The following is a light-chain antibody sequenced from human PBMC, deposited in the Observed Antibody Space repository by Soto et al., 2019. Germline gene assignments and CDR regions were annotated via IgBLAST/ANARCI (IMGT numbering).Light chain of an antibody. CDR1: QSISSW. Sequence: DIQMTQSPSTLSASVGDRVTITCRASQSISSWLAWYQQKPGKAPKLLIYKASSLESGVPSRFSGSGSGTEFTLTISSLQPDDFATYYCQQYNSYSITFGPGAQGGYQ. J-gene: IGKJ3*01. CDR2: KAS. V-gene: IGKV1-5*03. CDR3: QQYNSYSIT.